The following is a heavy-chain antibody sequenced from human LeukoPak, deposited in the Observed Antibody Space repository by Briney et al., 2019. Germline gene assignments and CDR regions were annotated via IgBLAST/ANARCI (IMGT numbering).Heavy chain of an antibody. CDR2: IYYTGTT. V-gene: IGHV4-59*08. CDR1: GGSLSNYY. Sequence: SETLSLTCTVSGGSLSNYYWSWIRQSPGKGLEWLGFIYYTGTTKYNPSLKTPVTISVPTSKTQCSRQLRAVTAAARVVYHGGRHSWGLQLLDSWGEGTLVTVSS. D-gene: IGHD7-27*01. J-gene: IGHJ5*01. CDR3: GRHSWGLQLLDS.